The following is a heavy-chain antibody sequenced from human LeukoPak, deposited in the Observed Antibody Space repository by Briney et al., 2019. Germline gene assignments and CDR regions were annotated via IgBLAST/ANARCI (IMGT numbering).Heavy chain of an antibody. D-gene: IGHD6-13*01. CDR2: ISWNSGSI. J-gene: IGHJ4*02. V-gene: IGHV3-9*01. CDR1: GFTFDDYA. Sequence: GGSLRLSCAASGFTFDDYAMHWVRQAPGKGLEWVSGISWNSGSIGYADSVKGRFTISRDDAKNSLYLQMNSLRAEDTALYYCAKGQGLYSSSPFDYWGQGTLVTVSS. CDR3: AKGQGLYSSSPFDY.